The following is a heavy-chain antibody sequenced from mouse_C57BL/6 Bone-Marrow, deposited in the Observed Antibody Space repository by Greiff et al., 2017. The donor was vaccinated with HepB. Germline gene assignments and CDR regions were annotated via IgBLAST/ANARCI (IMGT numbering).Heavy chain of an antibody. Sequence: VQLQQPGAELVKPGASVKLSCKASGFTFTSYWMHWVKQSHGKSLEWIGVINPYNGGTCYNHKFKGKATLTVDKSSSTAYMELNSLTSEDSAVYYCARSFYDGYYVDDWGQGTTLTVAS. V-gene: IGHV1-19*01. CDR1: GFTFTSYW. CDR3: ARSFYDGYYVDD. CDR2: INPYNGGT. J-gene: IGHJ2*01. D-gene: IGHD2-12*01.